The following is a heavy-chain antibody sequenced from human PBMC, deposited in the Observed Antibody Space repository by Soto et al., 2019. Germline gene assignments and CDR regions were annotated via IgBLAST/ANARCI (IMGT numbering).Heavy chain of an antibody. CDR2: IYSGGST. D-gene: IGHD6-19*01. J-gene: IGHJ3*02. CDR3: ARDLGTVAGTPDAFDI. V-gene: IGHV3-53*04. Sequence: PGGSLRLSCAASGFTVSSNYMSWVRQAPGKGLEWVSVIYSGGSTYYADSVKGRFTISRHNSKNTLYLQMNSLRAEDTAVYYCARDLGTVAGTPDAFDIWGQGTMVTVSS. CDR1: GFTVSSNY.